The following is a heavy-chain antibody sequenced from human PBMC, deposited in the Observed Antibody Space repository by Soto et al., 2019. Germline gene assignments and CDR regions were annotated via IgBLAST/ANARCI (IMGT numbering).Heavy chain of an antibody. CDR3: ARAPESYGSGTDY. V-gene: IGHV4-30-4*01. D-gene: IGHD3-10*01. CDR2: IYYSGST. Sequence: SETLSLTCTVSGGSISSGDYYWSWIRQPPGKGLEWIGYIYYSGSTYYNPSLKSRVTISVDTSKNQFSLKLSSVTAADTAVYYCARAPESYGSGTDYWGQGTLVTVSS. CDR1: GGSISSGDYY. J-gene: IGHJ4*02.